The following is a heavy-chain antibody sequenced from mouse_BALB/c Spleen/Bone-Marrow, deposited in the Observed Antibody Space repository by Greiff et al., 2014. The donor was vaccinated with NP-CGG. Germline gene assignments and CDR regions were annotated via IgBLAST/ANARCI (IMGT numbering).Heavy chain of an antibody. J-gene: IGHJ4*01. V-gene: IGHV5-9-3*01. CDR3: ARRSELRASMDE. D-gene: IGHD3-1*01. CDR1: GFTFSRYA. Sequence: TLKLSCTTSGFTFSRYAMSWVRQTPEKRLEWVAVISSGGSDTYYPDSVKGRFTVSRDNAKNTLYLQMSSLRSEDTAVYYCARRSELRASMDEAGQGTSATASS. CDR2: ISSGGSDT.